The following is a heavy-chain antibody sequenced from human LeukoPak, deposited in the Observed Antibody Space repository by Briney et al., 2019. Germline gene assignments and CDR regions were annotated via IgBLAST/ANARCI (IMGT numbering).Heavy chain of an antibody. D-gene: IGHD3-9*01. V-gene: IGHV4-59*01. CDR3: AREGNYDILTGLDAFDI. CDR2: IFNSGST. CDR1: VDSISTYY. Sequence: SETLSLTCTVSVDSISTYYWTWIRQPPGKGPEWVGYIFNSGSTNYNPSLKSRVTLSIDTSRKQLSLKLSSVTAADTAVYYCAREGNYDILTGLDAFDIWGQGTMVTVSS. J-gene: IGHJ3*02.